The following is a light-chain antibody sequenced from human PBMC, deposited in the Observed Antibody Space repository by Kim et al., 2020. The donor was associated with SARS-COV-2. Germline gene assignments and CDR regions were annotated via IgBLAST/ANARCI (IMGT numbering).Light chain of an antibody. Sequence: SVALGQTARISCGGNNIGGNSVQWYQQKPGQAPVLVIYRDNNRPSGIPERFSGSNLGNTATLTISRAQPGDEADYYCQVWDSTVVFGGGTQLTVL. V-gene: IGLV3-9*01. CDR1: NIGGNS. J-gene: IGLJ2*01. CDR2: RDN. CDR3: QVWDSTVV.